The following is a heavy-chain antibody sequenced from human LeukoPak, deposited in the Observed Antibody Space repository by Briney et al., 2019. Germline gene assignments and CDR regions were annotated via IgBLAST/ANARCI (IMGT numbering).Heavy chain of an antibody. CDR1: GFTFSSYS. CDR3: ARESIDFWSGYFYYYYGMDV. CDR2: ISSSSSTI. Sequence: GGSLRLSCAASGFTFSSYSMNWVRQAPGKGLEWVSYISSSSSTIYYADSVKGRFTISRDNAKNSLYLQMNSLRDEDTAVYYYARESIDFWSGYFYYYYGMDVWGQGTTVTVSS. J-gene: IGHJ6*02. D-gene: IGHD3-3*01. V-gene: IGHV3-48*02.